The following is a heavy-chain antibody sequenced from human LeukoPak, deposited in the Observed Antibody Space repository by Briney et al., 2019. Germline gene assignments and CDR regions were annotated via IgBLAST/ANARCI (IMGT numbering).Heavy chain of an antibody. Sequence: SETLSLTCTVSGGSISSYYWSWIRQPPGKGLEWIGYNYYSGSTNYNPSLKSRVTISVDTSKNQFSLKLSSVTAADTAVYYCAGRGIAVADYPYWGQGTLVTVSS. V-gene: IGHV4-59*08. CDR3: AGRGIAVADYPY. CDR2: NYYSGST. J-gene: IGHJ4*02. D-gene: IGHD6-19*01. CDR1: GGSISSYY.